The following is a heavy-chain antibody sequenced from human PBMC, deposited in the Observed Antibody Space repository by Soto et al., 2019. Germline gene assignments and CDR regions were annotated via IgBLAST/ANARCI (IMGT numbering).Heavy chain of an antibody. CDR1: GFSFGTYA. V-gene: IGHV3-23*01. CDR3: AKGAARYFDY. J-gene: IGHJ4*02. CDR2: ISGGIGST. Sequence: PGWSLRLSCVASGFSFGTYAMTLVRQVPGKGLEWVSTISGGIGSTFYADSVKGRFTISRDISKKMLFLHMNGLRGEDTGTYYCAKGAARYFDYWGRGTMVTV. D-gene: IGHD1-26*01.